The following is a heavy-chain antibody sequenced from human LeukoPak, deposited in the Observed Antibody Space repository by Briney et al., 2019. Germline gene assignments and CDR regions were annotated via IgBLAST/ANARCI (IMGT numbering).Heavy chain of an antibody. Sequence: GGSLRLSCAASGFTFSSYSMNWVRQAPGKGLEWVSSISSSSSYIYYADPVKGRFTISRDNAKNSLYLQMNSLRAEDTAVYYCARDIGARPLDYWGQGTLVTVSS. CDR1: GFTFSSYS. V-gene: IGHV3-21*01. CDR3: ARDIGARPLDY. D-gene: IGHD6-6*01. CDR2: ISSSSSYI. J-gene: IGHJ4*02.